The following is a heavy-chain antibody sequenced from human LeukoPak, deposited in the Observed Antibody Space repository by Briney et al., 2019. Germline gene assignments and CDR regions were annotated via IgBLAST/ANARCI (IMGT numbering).Heavy chain of an antibody. D-gene: IGHD1-1*01. J-gene: IGHJ5*02. CDR2: ISGSGGTT. CDR3: AKPNWNPETDWFDP. V-gene: IGHV3-23*01. Sequence: GGSLRLSCAASGFTFSSYSMNWVRQAPGKGLEWVSGISGSGGTTYYADSVKGRFTISRDNSNNTLHLQMSSLRTEDTAIYYCAKPNWNPETDWFDPWGQGTLVTVSS. CDR1: GFTFSSYS.